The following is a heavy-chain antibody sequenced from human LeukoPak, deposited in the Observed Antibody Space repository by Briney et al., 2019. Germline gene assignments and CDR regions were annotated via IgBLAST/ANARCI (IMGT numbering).Heavy chain of an antibody. V-gene: IGHV1-46*01. CDR3: ARDRLPGYSSGWSFDY. CDR1: GYTFTSYG. CDR2: INPSGSST. J-gene: IGHJ4*02. D-gene: IGHD6-19*01. Sequence: ASVKVSCKASGYTFTSYGISWVRQAPGQGLEWLGLINPSGSSTLYAQKFQGRVTMTRDMSTTTDYMELSSLRSDDTAVYYCARDRLPGYSSGWSFDYWGQGTLVTVSS.